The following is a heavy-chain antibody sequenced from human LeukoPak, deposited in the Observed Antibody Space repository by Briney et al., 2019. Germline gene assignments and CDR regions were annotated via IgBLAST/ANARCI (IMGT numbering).Heavy chain of an antibody. CDR3: AKSPKSYGDYVSSVY. CDR2: ISGSGGST. D-gene: IGHD4-17*01. J-gene: IGHJ4*02. CDR1: GYTFSSYA. V-gene: IGHV3-23*01. Sequence: GGSLRLSCAASGYTFSSYAMSWVRQAPGKGLEWVSAISGSGGSTYYADSVKGRFTISRDNSKNTLYLQMNSLRAEDTAVYYCAKSPKSYGDYVSSVYWGQGTLVTVSS.